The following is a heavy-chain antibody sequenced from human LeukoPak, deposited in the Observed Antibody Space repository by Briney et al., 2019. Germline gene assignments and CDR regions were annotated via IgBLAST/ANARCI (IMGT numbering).Heavy chain of an antibody. CDR1: GGSISSGGYY. Sequence: PSQTLSLTCTVSGGSISSGGYYWSWIRQHPGKGLEWIGYIYYSGSTYYNPSLKSRVTISVDTSKNQFSLKLSSVTAADTAVYYCARGTPSLRYFDWLGRYAFDIWGQGTMVTVSS. D-gene: IGHD3-9*01. CDR2: IYYSGST. J-gene: IGHJ3*02. CDR3: ARGTPSLRYFDWLGRYAFDI. V-gene: IGHV4-31*03.